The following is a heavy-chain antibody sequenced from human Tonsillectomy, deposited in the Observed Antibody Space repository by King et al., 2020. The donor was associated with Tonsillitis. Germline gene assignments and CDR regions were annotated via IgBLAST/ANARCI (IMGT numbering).Heavy chain of an antibody. D-gene: IGHD3-10*01. CDR1: GFTFSSYG. J-gene: IGHJ4*02. CDR3: AKDPTGGWFGEKLNYFDY. V-gene: IGHV3-30*02. Sequence: VQLVESGGGVVQPGGSLRLSCAASGFTFSSYGMHWVRQAPGKGLEWVAFIRYDGSKKYYGDSVKGRFTISRDNSKNTMYLQMNSLRAEDTAVYYCAKDPTGGWFGEKLNYFDYWGRGTLVTVSS. CDR2: IRYDGSKK.